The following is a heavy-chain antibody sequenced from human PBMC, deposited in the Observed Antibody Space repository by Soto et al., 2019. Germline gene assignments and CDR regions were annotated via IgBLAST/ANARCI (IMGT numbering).Heavy chain of an antibody. V-gene: IGHV4-30-4*01. J-gene: IGHJ4*02. D-gene: IGHD4-4*01. CDR3: ARSDNYVPCDH. CDR2: IYYSGFT. Sequence: QVQLQESGPGLVKPSQTLSLTCTVSGGSISSGDYYWSWIRQPPGKGLEWIGYIYYSGFTYYNPSLTSRLTMSVDTSKNQFSLKLSSVIAAATAVYYCARSDNYVPCDHWGQGTLVTVSS. CDR1: GGSISSGDYY.